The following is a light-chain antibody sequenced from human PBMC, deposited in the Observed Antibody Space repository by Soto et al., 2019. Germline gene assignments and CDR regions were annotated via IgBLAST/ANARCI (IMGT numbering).Light chain of an antibody. V-gene: IGKV3-15*01. CDR3: QQYNNWPSIT. Sequence: EVVLTQSPDTLSLSPGVRATLSCRASQSVGSTYLAWYQQKPGQAPRLLIYGASTRATGIPARFSGSGSGTEFTLTISSLQSEDFAVYYCQQYNNWPSITFGQGTRLEIK. J-gene: IGKJ5*01. CDR1: QSVGSTY. CDR2: GAS.